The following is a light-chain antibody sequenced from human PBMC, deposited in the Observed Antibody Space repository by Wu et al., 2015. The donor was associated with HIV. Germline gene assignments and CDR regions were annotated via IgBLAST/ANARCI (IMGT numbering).Light chain of an antibody. CDR1: QSVSTY. CDR3: QQRSKWPFS. CDR2: DTS. V-gene: IGKV3-11*01. Sequence: EIVLTQSPATLSLFPGERATLSCRASQSVSTYLAWYQQRPGQAPRLLIYDTSNRATGIPARFSGSGSGTDFTLTISSLEPEDFAVYYCQQRSKWPFSFGQGTKLEIK. J-gene: IGKJ2*03.